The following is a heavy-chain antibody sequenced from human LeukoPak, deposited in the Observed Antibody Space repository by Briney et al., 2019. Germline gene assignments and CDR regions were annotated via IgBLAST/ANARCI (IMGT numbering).Heavy chain of an antibody. Sequence: GGSLRLSCVGSGFTLSSFAMHWVRQAPGKGLGWVSGISSSGGTTYYAESVKGRFTISRDNSKHTLFLQMNSVKVDDTAVYYCAKCRGTSCNNFDYWGQGTLVTVSS. CDR2: ISSSGGTT. J-gene: IGHJ4*02. D-gene: IGHD2-2*02. V-gene: IGHV3-23*01. CDR3: AKCRGTSCNNFDY. CDR1: GFTLSSFA.